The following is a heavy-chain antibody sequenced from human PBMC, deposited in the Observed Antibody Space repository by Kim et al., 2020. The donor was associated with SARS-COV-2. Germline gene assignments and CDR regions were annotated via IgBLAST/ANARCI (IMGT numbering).Heavy chain of an antibody. CDR1: GFTFSSYS. D-gene: IGHD2-15*01. CDR3: ARDGARSNGQKFEDAFDI. J-gene: IGHJ3*02. CDR2: ISSSSSYI. Sequence: GGSLRLSCAASGFTFSSYSMNWVRQAPGKGLEWVSSISSSSSYIYYADSVKGRFTISRDNAKNSLYLQMNSLRAEDTAVYYCARDGARSNGQKFEDAFDIWGQGTMVTVSS. V-gene: IGHV3-21*01.